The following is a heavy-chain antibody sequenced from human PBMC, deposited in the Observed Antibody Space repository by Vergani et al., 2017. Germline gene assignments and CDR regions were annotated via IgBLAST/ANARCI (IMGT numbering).Heavy chain of an antibody. CDR2: IRPYTGHT. Sequence: QVQLVQSGAELKKPGASVSVSCKGSSHTFQTYGISWVRQAPGKGLERMAWIRPYTGHTIYAQKFQNRVTMTADTSTTTAYMEPRSLRSDETAVYFCAWVAPSNPEVTPTAFDFWGQGTMVTVSS. CDR1: SHTFQTYG. V-gene: IGHV1-18*01. J-gene: IGHJ3*01. CDR3: AWVAPSNPEVTPTAFDF. D-gene: IGHD2-21*01.